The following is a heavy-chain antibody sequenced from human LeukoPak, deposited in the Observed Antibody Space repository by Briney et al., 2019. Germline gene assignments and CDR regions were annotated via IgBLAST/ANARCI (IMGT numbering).Heavy chain of an antibody. V-gene: IGHV1-2*02. CDR2: INPNSGGT. CDR1: GYTFTGYY. Sequence: ASVKVSCEASGYTFTGYYMHWVRQAPGQGLEWMGWINPNSGGTNYAQKFQGRVTMTRDTSISTAYMELSRLRSDDTAVYYCASLTSDYGFMDVWGKGTTVTVSS. D-gene: IGHD4-17*01. CDR3: ASLTSDYGFMDV. J-gene: IGHJ6*03.